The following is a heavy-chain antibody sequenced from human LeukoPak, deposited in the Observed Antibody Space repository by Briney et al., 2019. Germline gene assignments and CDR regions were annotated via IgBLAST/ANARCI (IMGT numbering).Heavy chain of an antibody. J-gene: IGHJ4*02. CDR3: ARDPRVTTFDY. D-gene: IGHD4-11*01. CDR2: INPNSGGT. Sequence: ASVKVSCKASGYTFTGYYMHWVRQAPGQGLEWMGRINPNSGGTNYAQKFQGRVTMTTDTSTSTAYMELRSLRSDDTAVYYCARDPRVTTFDYWGQGTLVTVSS. V-gene: IGHV1-2*06. CDR1: GYTFTGYY.